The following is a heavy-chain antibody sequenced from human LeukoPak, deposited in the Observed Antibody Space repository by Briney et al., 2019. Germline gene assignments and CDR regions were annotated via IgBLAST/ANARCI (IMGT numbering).Heavy chain of an antibody. V-gene: IGHV2-70*11. D-gene: IGHD1-1*01. CDR1: GLSLSTYGMC. CDR2: IDWDDDK. J-gene: IGHJ6*03. Sequence: SGPALVKPTQTPTLTCTFSGLSLSTYGMCVSWICQPPGKALEWLARIDWDDDKYYSTSLKTRLTISKDTSKNQVVLTVTNVDPVDTATYYCAQMQRVTTGTTTAYYMDVWDKGTTVSVSS. CDR3: AQMQRVTTGTTTAYYMDV.